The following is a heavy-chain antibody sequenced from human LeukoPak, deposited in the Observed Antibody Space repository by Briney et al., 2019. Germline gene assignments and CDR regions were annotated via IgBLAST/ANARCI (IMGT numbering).Heavy chain of an antibody. V-gene: IGHV3-21*01. CDR3: AREGGYDFDYYYYMDV. D-gene: IGHD5-12*01. J-gene: IGHJ6*03. CDR1: GFTFSTYT. Sequence: GGSLRLSCAASGFTFSTYTMNWVRQAPGKGLEWVSSISSRSSYIYYADSVKGRFTISRDNAKNSLYLQMTSLRAEDTAVYYCAREGGYDFDYYYYMDVWGKGTTVTVSS. CDR2: ISSRSSYI.